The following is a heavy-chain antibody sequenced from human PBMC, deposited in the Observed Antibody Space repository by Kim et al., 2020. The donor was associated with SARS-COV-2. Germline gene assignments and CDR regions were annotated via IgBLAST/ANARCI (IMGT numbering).Heavy chain of an antibody. CDR1: GGSFSGYY. Sequence: SQTLSLTCAVYGGSFSGYYWSWIRQPPGKGLEWIGEINHSGSTNYNPSLKSRVTISVDTSKNQFSLKLSSVTAADTAVYYCARWGNSSSWTGNYFDYWGQGTLVTVSS. J-gene: IGHJ4*02. D-gene: IGHD6-13*01. CDR3: ARWGNSSSWTGNYFDY. CDR2: INHSGST. V-gene: IGHV4-34*01.